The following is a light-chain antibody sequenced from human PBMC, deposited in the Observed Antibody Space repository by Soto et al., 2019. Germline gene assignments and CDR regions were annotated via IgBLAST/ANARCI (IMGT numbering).Light chain of an antibody. CDR2: TTD. J-gene: IGLJ2*01. CDR1: RSNIGSNT. Sequence: QSVLTQPPSASGTPGQGVTISCSGGRSNIGSNTVNWYQQLPEAAPKLLIYTTDQRPSGVPDRFSGSKSGTSASLAISGLQSEDEAEYYCAAWDDSLIAWVFGGGTKVTVL. V-gene: IGLV1-44*01. CDR3: AAWDDSLIAWV.